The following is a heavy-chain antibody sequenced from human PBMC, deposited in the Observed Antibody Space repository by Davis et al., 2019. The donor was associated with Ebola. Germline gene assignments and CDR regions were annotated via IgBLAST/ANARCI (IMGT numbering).Heavy chain of an antibody. CDR2: ISSSGSTI. V-gene: IGHV3-48*03. D-gene: IGHD2-15*01. Sequence: GESLKISCAASGFTFSSYEMNWVRQAPGKGLEWVSYISSSGSTIYYADSVKGRFTISRDNAKNSLYLQMNSLRAEDTAAYYCARDTLKCSGGSCYLHYYYYYGMDVWGQGTTVTVSS. J-gene: IGHJ6*02. CDR1: GFTFSSYE. CDR3: ARDTLKCSGGSCYLHYYYYYGMDV.